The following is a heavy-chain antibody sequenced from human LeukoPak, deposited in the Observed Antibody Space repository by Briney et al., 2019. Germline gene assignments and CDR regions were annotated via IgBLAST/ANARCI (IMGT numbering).Heavy chain of an antibody. J-gene: IGHJ4*02. V-gene: IGHV3-21*01. CDR2: ISSSSSYI. D-gene: IGHD3-22*01. Sequence: GSLRLSCAASGFTFSSYSMNWVRQAPGEGLEWFSSISSSSSYIYYADSVKGRFTISRDKAKISLYLQMNSLTAEDTAVYYCAREGRDSGWYYFDYWGQGTLVTVSS. CDR3: AREGRDSGWYYFDY. CDR1: GFTFSSYS.